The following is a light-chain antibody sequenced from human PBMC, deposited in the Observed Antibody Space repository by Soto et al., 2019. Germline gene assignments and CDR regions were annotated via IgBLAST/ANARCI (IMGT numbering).Light chain of an antibody. CDR3: QQIYYTPLLT. V-gene: IGKV1-39*01. CDR1: QSISTY. J-gene: IGKJ4*01. Sequence: DIQMTQSPSSLSASVGDRVTITCRASQSISTYLNWYQQKPGEAPKLLIFVASNLRRGVPSRFSGSGSGTDVTLTISSLQPEDVATYFCQQIYYTPLLTCGGGTK. CDR2: VAS.